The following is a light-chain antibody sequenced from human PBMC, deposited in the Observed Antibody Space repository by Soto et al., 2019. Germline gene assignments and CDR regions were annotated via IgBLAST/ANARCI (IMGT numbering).Light chain of an antibody. J-gene: IGKJ3*01. CDR3: QQGFSIPFT. Sequence: DIQMTQSPASLSASLGDKVTIACRTSQTISRSLNWYHHRPGKAPRLLVYAATTLQSGVPSRFSGSGSGTDFNLTISSLQPEDFATYYCQQGFSIPFTFGPGTKVDIK. V-gene: IGKV1-39*01. CDR1: QTISRS. CDR2: AAT.